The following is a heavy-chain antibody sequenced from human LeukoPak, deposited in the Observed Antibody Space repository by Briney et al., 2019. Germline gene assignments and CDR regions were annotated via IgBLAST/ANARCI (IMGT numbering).Heavy chain of an antibody. V-gene: IGHV6-1*01. CDR3: ARGYMGTTDY. J-gene: IGHJ4*02. D-gene: IGHD1-7*01. CDR1: GDSVSSNSAA. CDR2: TYYRSKWIK. Sequence: SQTLSLTCAISGDSVSSNSAAWNWIRQSPSRGLEWLGRTYYRSKWIKNYAASVKSRITINPDTSKNQLSLQLNSVTPEDTAVYYCARGYMGTTDYWGQGTLVIVSS.